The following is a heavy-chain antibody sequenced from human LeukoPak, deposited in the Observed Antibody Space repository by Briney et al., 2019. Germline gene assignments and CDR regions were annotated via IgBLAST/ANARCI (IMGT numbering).Heavy chain of an antibody. D-gene: IGHD3-10*01. CDR1: GYTFTGYY. Sequence: ASVKVSCKASGYTFTGYYMHWVRQAPGQGLEWMGWINPNSGGTNYAQKFQGRVTMTRDTSISTAYMELSRLRSDDTAVYYCARDYYGSGSAYKFDPWGQGTLVTVSS. CDR2: INPNSGGT. V-gene: IGHV1-2*02. J-gene: IGHJ5*02. CDR3: ARDYYGSGSAYKFDP.